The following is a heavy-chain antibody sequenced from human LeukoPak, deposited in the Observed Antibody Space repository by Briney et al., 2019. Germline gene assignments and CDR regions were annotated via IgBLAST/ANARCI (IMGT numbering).Heavy chain of an antibody. V-gene: IGHV3-20*04. D-gene: IGHD6-19*01. CDR3: ARVGSSGWYGAYDY. Sequence: GGSLRLSCAASGFTFDDYGMSWVRQAPGKGLEWVSGINWNGGSTGYAGSVKGRFTISRDNAKNSLYLQMNSLRAEDTALYYCARVGSSGWYGAYDYWGQGTLVTVSS. J-gene: IGHJ4*02. CDR2: INWNGGST. CDR1: GFTFDDYG.